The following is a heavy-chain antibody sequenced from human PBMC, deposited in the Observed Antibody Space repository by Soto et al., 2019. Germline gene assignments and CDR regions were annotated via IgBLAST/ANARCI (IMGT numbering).Heavy chain of an antibody. CDR1: GYSISSGRY. CDR2: IYRGGIT. J-gene: IGHJ5*02. CDR3: AIGNPDWFDH. D-gene: IGHD1-1*01. V-gene: IGHV4-38-2*01. Sequence: PXETLSLTCAVSGYSISSGRYWGWIRQPPVKGLEWIGTIYRGGITYYNPSLKSRVTISIDTSKNHFSLRLSSVTATDTAVYFCAIGNPDWFDHWGQGTLVTVSS.